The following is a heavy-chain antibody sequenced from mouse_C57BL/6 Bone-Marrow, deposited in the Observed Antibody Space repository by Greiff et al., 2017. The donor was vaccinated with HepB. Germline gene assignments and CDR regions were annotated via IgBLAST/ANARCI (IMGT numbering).Heavy chain of an antibody. V-gene: IGHV1-26*01. Sequence: EVQLQQSGPELVKPGASVKISCKASGYTFTDYYMNWVKQSHGKSLEWIGDINPNNGGTSYNQKFKGKATLTVDKSSSTAYMELRSLTSEDSAVYYCARSFITTVVAPNWYFDVWGTGTTVTVSS. CDR1: GYTFTDYY. CDR2: INPNNGGT. CDR3: ARSFITTVVAPNWYFDV. J-gene: IGHJ1*03. D-gene: IGHD1-1*01.